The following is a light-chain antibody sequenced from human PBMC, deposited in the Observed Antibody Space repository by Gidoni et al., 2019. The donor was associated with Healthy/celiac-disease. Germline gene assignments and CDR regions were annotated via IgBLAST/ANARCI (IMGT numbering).Light chain of an antibody. CDR1: QSISSW. CDR3: QQANSFPWT. V-gene: IGKV1D-12*01. CDR2: AAS. J-gene: IGKJ1*01. Sequence: IQMTPSPSSVSASVGDRVTSTCRASQSISSWLAWYQQKPGKAPKLLIYAASSLQSGVPSRFSGSGSGTDFTLTISSLQPEDFATYYCQQANSFPWTFGQGTKVEIK.